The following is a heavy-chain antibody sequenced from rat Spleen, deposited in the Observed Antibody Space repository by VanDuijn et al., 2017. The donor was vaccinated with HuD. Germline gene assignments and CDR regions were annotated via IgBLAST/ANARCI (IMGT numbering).Heavy chain of an antibody. CDR2: ITNGGGRL. J-gene: IGHJ2*01. CDR1: GFIFKDYW. CDR3: TGPFDY. Sequence: EVKLAESGGGLVQPGRSLKLSCVASGFIFKDYWMTWIRQAPGKGLEGVASITNGGGRLYYSDSVKGRFNISRENAKSTLYLQMNSLRSEDTATYYCTGPFDYWGQGVMVTVSS. V-gene: IGHV5-31*01.